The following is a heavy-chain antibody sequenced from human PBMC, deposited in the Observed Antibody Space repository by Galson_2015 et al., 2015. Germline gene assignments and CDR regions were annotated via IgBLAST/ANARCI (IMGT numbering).Heavy chain of an antibody. Sequence: LSLTCTVSGGSIRSGGSSWSWIRQPPGKGLEWIGYIYHSGSTYYNPSLKSRVTISVDRSKNQFSLKLSSVTAADTAVYYCARGSGMAAAGTLDWYFDLWGRGTLVTVSS. D-gene: IGHD6-13*01. CDR2: IYHSGST. V-gene: IGHV4-30-2*01. J-gene: IGHJ2*01. CDR1: GGSIRSGGSS. CDR3: ARGSGMAAAGTLDWYFDL.